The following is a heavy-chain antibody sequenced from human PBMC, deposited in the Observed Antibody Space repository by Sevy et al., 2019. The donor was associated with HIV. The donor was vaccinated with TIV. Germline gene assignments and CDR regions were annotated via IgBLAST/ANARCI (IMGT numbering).Heavy chain of an antibody. CDR2: ISSSSSYI. Sequence: GGSLRLSCAASGFTFSSYSMNWVRQAPGKGLEWVSSISSSSSYIYYADSVKGRFTISRDNAKNSLYLQMNSLRAEDTAVYYCARGDYDFWSGYYEVLGNDYWGQGTLVTVSS. D-gene: IGHD3-3*01. V-gene: IGHV3-21*01. CDR3: ARGDYDFWSGYYEVLGNDY. CDR1: GFTFSSYS. J-gene: IGHJ4*02.